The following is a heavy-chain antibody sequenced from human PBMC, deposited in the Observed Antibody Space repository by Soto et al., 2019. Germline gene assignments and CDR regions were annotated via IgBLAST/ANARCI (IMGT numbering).Heavy chain of an antibody. D-gene: IGHD6-6*01. CDR2: ITGSSSYI. Sequence: GGSLRLSCAASGFTLSSYSMNWVRQAPGKGLEWVSCITGSSSYIYYADSVEGRFTISRDNAKNSLYLQMNSLRVEDTAVYYCARDEEARPYFYGMDVWGQGTTVTVSS. J-gene: IGHJ6*02. CDR3: ARDEEARPYFYGMDV. V-gene: IGHV3-21*06. CDR1: GFTLSSYS.